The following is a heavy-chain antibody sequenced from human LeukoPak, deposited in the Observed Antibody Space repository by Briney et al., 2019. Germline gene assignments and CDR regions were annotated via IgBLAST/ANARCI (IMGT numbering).Heavy chain of an antibody. J-gene: IGHJ4*02. Sequence: PGGSLRLSCAASGFTFSSYAMSWIRQAPGKGLEWVSSIGGGGVHTYYAESVKGRFTISRDNSKNTLYLQMNSLRVEDTAVYYCAKDPPTTGTTFDNWGRGTLVTVSS. D-gene: IGHD1-1*01. V-gene: IGHV3-23*01. CDR1: GFTFSSYA. CDR3: AKDPPTTGTTFDN. CDR2: IGGGGVHT.